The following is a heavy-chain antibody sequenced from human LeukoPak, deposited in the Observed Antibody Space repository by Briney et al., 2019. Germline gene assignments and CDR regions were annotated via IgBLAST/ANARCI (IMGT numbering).Heavy chain of an antibody. Sequence: GASVKVSCKASGGTFSSYAISWVRQAPGQGLEWMGGIIPIFGTANYAQKFQGRVTITADKSTSTAYMELSSLRSEDTAVYYCARDLRFTMVRGVDNWFDPWGQGTLVTVSS. D-gene: IGHD3-10*01. CDR2: IIPIFGTA. CDR1: GGTFSSYA. V-gene: IGHV1-69*06. CDR3: ARDLRFTMVRGVDNWFDP. J-gene: IGHJ5*02.